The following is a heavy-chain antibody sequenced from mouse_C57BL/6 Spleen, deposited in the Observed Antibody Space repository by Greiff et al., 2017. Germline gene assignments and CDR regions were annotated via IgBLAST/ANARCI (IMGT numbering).Heavy chain of an antibody. J-gene: IGHJ4*01. Sequence: QVQLQQPGAELVKPGASVKLSCKASGYTFTSYWMHWVKQRPGQGLEWIGMIHPNSGSTNYNEKFKSKATLTVDKSSSTAYMQLSSLTSEDSAVYYGARDGSSYNYYAMDYWGQGTSVTVSS. CDR2: IHPNSGST. CDR3: ARDGSSYNYYAMDY. D-gene: IGHD1-1*01. CDR1: GYTFTSYW. V-gene: IGHV1-64*01.